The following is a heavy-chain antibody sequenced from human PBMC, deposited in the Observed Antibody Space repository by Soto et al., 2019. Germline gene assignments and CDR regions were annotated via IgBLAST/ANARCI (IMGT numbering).Heavy chain of an antibody. CDR3: ARPYSGSYHGDNWFDT. Sequence: QVQLVQSGAEVKKPGSSVKVSCKASGGTFSRYAISWVRQAPGQGLEWMGGIIPVFGTTNYAQKFQGRVTITADESTNAAYMELSSLRSEDTAVYYCARPYSGSYHGDNWFDTWGQGTLVTVSS. D-gene: IGHD1-26*01. CDR1: GGTFSRYA. V-gene: IGHV1-69*01. CDR2: IIPVFGTT. J-gene: IGHJ5*02.